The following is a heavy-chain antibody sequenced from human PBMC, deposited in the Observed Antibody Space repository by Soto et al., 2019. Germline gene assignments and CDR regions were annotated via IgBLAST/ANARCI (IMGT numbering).Heavy chain of an antibody. CDR3: ARDHLYSSSWYQINCYDYCGMDV. CDR2: INAGNGNT. D-gene: IGHD6-13*01. V-gene: IGHV1-3*01. Sequence: ASVKVSCNASVYTFTSYAMHWVRQAPGQRLEWMGWINAGNGNTKYAQKFQGRVTMTRDTSASTAYMELSSLRSEDTAVYDCARDHLYSSSWYQINCYDYCGMDVWGQGTTVTVSS. J-gene: IGHJ6*02. CDR1: VYTFTSYA.